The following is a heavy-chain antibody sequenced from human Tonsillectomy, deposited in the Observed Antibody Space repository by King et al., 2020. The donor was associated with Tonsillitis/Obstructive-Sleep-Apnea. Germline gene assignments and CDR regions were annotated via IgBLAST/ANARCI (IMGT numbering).Heavy chain of an antibody. CDR1: GFTFDDYA. Sequence: VQLVESGGAVVRPGGSLRLSCATSGFTFDDYAMHWVRQAPGKGLEWVSLISGDGDANYYADSVKGRFTISRDNSKNSLYLQMNSLRTEDTALYYCAKDSRYDYGDYFDCWGQGTLVTVSS. CDR2: ISGDGDAN. CDR3: AKDSRYDYGDYFDC. V-gene: IGHV3-43*02. J-gene: IGHJ4*02. D-gene: IGHD4-17*01.